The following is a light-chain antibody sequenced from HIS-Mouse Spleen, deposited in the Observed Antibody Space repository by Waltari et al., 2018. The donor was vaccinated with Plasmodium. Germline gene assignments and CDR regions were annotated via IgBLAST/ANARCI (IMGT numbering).Light chain of an antibody. CDR2: KDS. Sequence: SYELTQPPSVSVSPGQTDSLTCSGDKLGDKYACWYQQKPGQSPVLVLYKDSKRPSGIPERFSGSNSGNTATLTISGTQAMDEADYYCQAWDSSTAVFGGGTKLTVL. V-gene: IGLV3-1*01. CDR3: QAWDSSTAV. CDR1: KLGDKY. J-gene: IGLJ3*02.